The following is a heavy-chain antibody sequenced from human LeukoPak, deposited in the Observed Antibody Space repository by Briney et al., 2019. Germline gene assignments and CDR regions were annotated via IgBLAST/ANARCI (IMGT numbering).Heavy chain of an antibody. Sequence: ASVKVSCKASGYTFTGYYMHWVRQAPGQGLEWMGWMNPNSGGTNYAQKFQGWVTMTRDTSISTAYMELSRLRSDDTAVYYCARDSGVVVVAATLGPNDYWGQGTLVTVSS. CDR1: GYTFTGYY. CDR2: MNPNSGGT. D-gene: IGHD2-15*01. V-gene: IGHV1-2*04. J-gene: IGHJ4*02. CDR3: ARDSGVVVVAATLGPNDY.